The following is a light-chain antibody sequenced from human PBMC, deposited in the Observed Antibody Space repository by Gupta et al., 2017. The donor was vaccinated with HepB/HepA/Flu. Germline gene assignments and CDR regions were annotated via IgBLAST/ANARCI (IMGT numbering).Light chain of an antibody. V-gene: IGKV3-20*01. CDR2: GAS. Sequence: NVLTPSPGSMSLSPGERVTLSCSASNSLNNNFLAWYQQKPGQAPRLLIYGASSRATGISDRFSGSGSGTDFTLTISRLEPEDFAIYYCQQYGTSPLFIFGQGTKLEIK. CDR3: QQYGTSPLFI. J-gene: IGKJ2*01. CDR1: NSLNNNF.